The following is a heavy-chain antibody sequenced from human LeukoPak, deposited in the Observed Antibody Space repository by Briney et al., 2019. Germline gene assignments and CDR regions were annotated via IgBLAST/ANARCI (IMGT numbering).Heavy chain of an antibody. CDR3: AKESGRWSSSHEYYFAY. Sequence: GGSLRLSCAASGFTFSSYGMHWVRQAPGKGLEWVAVISLEGSNKYYADSVKSRFTISRDNSKNTLYLQMNSLRAEDTAVYYCAKESGRWSSSHEYYFAYWGQGTMVTVSS. CDR2: ISLEGSNK. CDR1: GFTFSSYG. V-gene: IGHV3-30*18. D-gene: IGHD6-13*01. J-gene: IGHJ4*02.